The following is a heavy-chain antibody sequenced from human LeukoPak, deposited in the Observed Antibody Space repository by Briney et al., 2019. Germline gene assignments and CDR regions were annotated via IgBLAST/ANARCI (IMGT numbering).Heavy chain of an antibody. J-gene: IGHJ6*04. D-gene: IGHD2-15*01. Sequence: QTGRSLRLSCAASGFTFSSYGMHWVRQAPGKGLEWVAVISYGGSNKYYADSVKGRFTISGDNSKNTLYLQMNSLRAEDTAVYYCAKEGCSGGSCYSYYYYGMDVWGKGTTVTVSS. V-gene: IGHV3-30*18. CDR1: GFTFSSYG. CDR3: AKEGCSGGSCYSYYYYGMDV. CDR2: ISYGGSNK.